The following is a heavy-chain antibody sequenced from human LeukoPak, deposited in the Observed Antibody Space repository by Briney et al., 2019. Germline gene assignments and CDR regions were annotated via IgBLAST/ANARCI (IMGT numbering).Heavy chain of an antibody. Sequence: ASVKVSCKASGYTFIRYGLSWVRQAPGQGLEWMGWISGYNGQTNNAQKSQGRVTMTRDTSTSTAFMELRSLRSDDTAVYYCARDRGGSGGVAVTGSLGSYYSYGLDVWGPGTTVTVSS. D-gene: IGHD6-19*01. V-gene: IGHV1-18*01. CDR2: ISGYNGQT. J-gene: IGHJ6*02. CDR1: GYTFIRYG. CDR3: ARDRGGSGGVAVTGSLGSYYSYGLDV.